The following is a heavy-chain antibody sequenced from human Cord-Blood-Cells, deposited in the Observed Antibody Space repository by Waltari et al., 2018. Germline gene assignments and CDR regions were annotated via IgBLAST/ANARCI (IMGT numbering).Heavy chain of an antibody. Sequence: QVQLQESGPGLVKPSETLSLTCTVSGYSISSGYSWGWIRPSPAKGLGWIGSIYHSGSTYYNPSLKSRVTISVDTSKNQFSLKLSSVTAADTAVYYCARGRGGYVVRGVIMGWFDPWGQGTLVTVSS. CDR1: GYSISSGYS. V-gene: IGHV4-38-2*02. CDR2: IYHSGST. D-gene: IGHD3-10*01. CDR3: ARGRGGYVVRGVIMGWFDP. J-gene: IGHJ5*02.